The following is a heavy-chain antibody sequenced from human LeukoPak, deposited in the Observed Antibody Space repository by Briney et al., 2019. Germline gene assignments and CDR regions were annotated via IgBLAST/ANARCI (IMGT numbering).Heavy chain of an antibody. D-gene: IGHD1-1*01. CDR1: GYTFSGYY. CDR3: ARDQSTSFSHSYNFDY. J-gene: IGHJ4*02. V-gene: IGHV1-2*02. Sequence: ASVKVSCKASGYTFSGYYMRWVRQAPGQGLEWMGWINPNSGGTNYAQKFQGRVTMTRDTSISTAYMELSRLTSDDTAVYFCARDQSTSFSHSYNFDYWGQGTLVTVSS. CDR2: INPNSGGT.